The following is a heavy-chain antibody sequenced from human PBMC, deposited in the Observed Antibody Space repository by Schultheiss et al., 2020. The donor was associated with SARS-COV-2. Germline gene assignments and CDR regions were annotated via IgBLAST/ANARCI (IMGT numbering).Heavy chain of an antibody. CDR3: ARRDYGGNSDCFDY. J-gene: IGHJ4*02. Sequence: SETLSLTCTVSGGAISSYYWSWIRQPPGKGLEWIGEINHSGSTNYNPSLKSRVTISVDTSKNQFSLKLSSVTAADTAVYYCARRDYGGNSDCFDYWGQGTLVTVSS. D-gene: IGHD4-23*01. CDR2: INHSGST. V-gene: IGHV4-34*01. CDR1: GGAISSYY.